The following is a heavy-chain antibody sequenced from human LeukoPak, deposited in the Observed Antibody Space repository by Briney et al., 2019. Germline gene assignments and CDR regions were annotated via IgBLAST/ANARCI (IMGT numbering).Heavy chain of an antibody. V-gene: IGHV1-2*02. CDR3: ARATWSGYYRVHRFDP. Sequence: ASVKVSCKASGYTFTGYYMHWVRQAPGQGLEWMGWINPNSGGTNYAQKFQGRVTMTRDTSISTPYMELSRLRSDDTAVYYCARATWSGYYRVHRFDPWGQGTLVTVSS. J-gene: IGHJ5*02. CDR2: INPNSGGT. D-gene: IGHD3-3*01. CDR1: GYTFTGYY.